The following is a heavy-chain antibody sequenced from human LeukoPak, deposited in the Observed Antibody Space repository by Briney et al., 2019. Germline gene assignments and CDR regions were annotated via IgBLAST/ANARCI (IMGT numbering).Heavy chain of an antibody. CDR1: DGSISSGGYY. CDR2: IYYSGST. J-gene: IGHJ3*02. V-gene: IGHV4-31*03. D-gene: IGHD3-16*01. CDR3: ARDPRGGHDAFDI. Sequence: SETLSLTCTVSDGSISSGGYYWSWIRQHPGKGLEWIGYIYYSGSTYYNPSLKSRVTISVDTSKNQFSLKLSSVTAADTAVYYCARDPRGGHDAFDIWGQGTMVTVSS.